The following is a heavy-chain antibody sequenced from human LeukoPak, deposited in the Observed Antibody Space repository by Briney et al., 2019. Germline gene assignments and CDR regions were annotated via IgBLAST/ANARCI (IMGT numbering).Heavy chain of an antibody. CDR2: IIPILGIA. CDR1: GGTFSSYA. CDR3: ARDPSPYYDILTGPDPPSMDV. D-gene: IGHD3-9*01. Sequence: ASVKVSCKASGGTFSSYAISWVRQAPGQGLEWMGRIIPILGIANYAQKFQGRVTITADKSTSTAYMELSSLRSEDTAVYYCARDPSPYYDILTGPDPPSMDVWGQGTTVTVSS. V-gene: IGHV1-69*04. J-gene: IGHJ6*02.